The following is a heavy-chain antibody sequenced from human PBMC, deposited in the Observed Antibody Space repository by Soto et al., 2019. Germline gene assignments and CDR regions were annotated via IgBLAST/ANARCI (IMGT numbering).Heavy chain of an antibody. CDR3: AGDRFGFGGDAFDI. CDR1: GFTFSDYY. Sequence: QVQLVESGGGLVKPGGSLRLSCAASGFTFSDYYMSWIRQAPGKGLEWVSYISSSSSYTNYADSVKGRFTISRDNAKNYLYLKMNRLSGGETAGYFGAGDRFGFGGDAFDIWGQGTMVTVSS. V-gene: IGHV3-11*05. D-gene: IGHD3-10*01. J-gene: IGHJ3*02. CDR2: ISSSSSYT.